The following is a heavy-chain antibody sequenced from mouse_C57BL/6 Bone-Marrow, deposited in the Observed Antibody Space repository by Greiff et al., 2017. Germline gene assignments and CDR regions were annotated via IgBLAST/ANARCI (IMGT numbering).Heavy chain of an antibody. D-gene: IGHD1-1*01. J-gene: IGHJ2*01. CDR2: IHPSNGST. V-gene: IGHV1-64*01. CDR3: ARRVLCYGSSAYFDD. Sequence: QVQLQQPGAELVKPGASVKLSCKASGYTFTSYWMHWVKQRPGQGLEWIGMIHPSNGSTNYNEKFKSKATLTVAKSSSTAYMQLSSLTSEDSAVYYCARRVLCYGSSAYFDDWGQGTTLTVSS. CDR1: GYTFTSYW.